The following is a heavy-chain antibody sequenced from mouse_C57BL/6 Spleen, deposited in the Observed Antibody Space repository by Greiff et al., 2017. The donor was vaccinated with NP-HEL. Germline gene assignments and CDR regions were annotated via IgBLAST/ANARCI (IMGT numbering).Heavy chain of an antibody. V-gene: IGHV1-64*01. D-gene: IGHD1-1*01. J-gene: IGHJ2*01. Sequence: QVQLQQPGAELVKPGASVKLSCKASGYTFTSYWMHWVKQRPGQGLEWIGMIHPNSGSTNYNEKFKSKATLTVDKSSSTAYMQLSSLTSEDSAVYYCARYGTTVVVFDYWGQGTTLTVSS. CDR1: GYTFTSYW. CDR3: ARYGTTVVVFDY. CDR2: IHPNSGST.